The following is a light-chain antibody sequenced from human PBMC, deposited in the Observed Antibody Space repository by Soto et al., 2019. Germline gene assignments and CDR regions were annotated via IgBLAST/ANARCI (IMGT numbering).Light chain of an antibody. Sequence: QSALTQPASVSGSPGQSITISCTGTSSDVGGYNYVSWYQQHPGKAPKLMIYEVSNRPSGVSDRFSASKSGNTASLTISGLQADEEADYYCSSYTSSSTPVFGGGTKLTVL. J-gene: IGLJ2*01. CDR1: SSDVGGYNY. V-gene: IGLV2-14*01. CDR3: SSYTSSSTPV. CDR2: EVS.